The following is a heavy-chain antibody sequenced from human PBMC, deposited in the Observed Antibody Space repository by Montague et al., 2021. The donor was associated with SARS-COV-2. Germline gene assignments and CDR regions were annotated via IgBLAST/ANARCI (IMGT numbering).Heavy chain of an antibody. J-gene: IGHJ6*02. CDR1: GDSITSGFYY. V-gene: IGHV4-61*02. CDR2: IHTSGST. CDR3: ARDFDWQQDPSTDYFHCGMDV. Sequence: TLSLTCAVSGDSITSGFYYWSWLRPPAGRGLEWIGRIHTSGSTNYNPSLKTRVTISLDRSKNQFSLILSSVTAADTAVYFCARDFDWQQDPSTDYFHCGMDVWGQGTTVIVSS. D-gene: IGHD3-9*01.